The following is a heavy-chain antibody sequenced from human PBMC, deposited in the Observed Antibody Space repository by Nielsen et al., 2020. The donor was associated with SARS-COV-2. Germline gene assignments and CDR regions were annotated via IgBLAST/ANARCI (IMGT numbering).Heavy chain of an antibody. CDR3: ARDLGIYQFGLDV. V-gene: IGHV1-3*01. D-gene: IGHD1-14*01. Sequence: WVRQAPGQRLEWMGWINAGNGNTKYSQKFQDRVSMTSDTSTSTVYMELSSLRSDDTAVYYCARDLGIYQFGLDVWGQGTTVTVSS. J-gene: IGHJ6*02. CDR2: INAGNGNT.